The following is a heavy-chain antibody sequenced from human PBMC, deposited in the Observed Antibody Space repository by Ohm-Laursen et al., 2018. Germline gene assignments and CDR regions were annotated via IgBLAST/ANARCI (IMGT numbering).Heavy chain of an antibody. D-gene: IGHD4-11*01. J-gene: IGHJ4*02. CDR1: GGSISSYY. Sequence: TLSLTCTVSGGSISSYYWSWIRQPPGKELEWIGYIYYSGSTNYNPSLNSRVTISVDTSENQFSLKLNSVTAADTAVYYCARGGPTVTAYHSLDYWGQGTLVTVSS. CDR2: IYYSGST. CDR3: ARGGPTVTAYHSLDY. V-gene: IGHV4-59*01.